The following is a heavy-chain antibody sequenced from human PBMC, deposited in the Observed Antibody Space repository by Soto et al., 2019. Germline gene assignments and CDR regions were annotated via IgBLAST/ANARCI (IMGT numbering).Heavy chain of an antibody. Sequence: PGWSLRLSCAASGFSFTNAWMSWVRQAPGKGLEWSGRIKSKTDGATTDYAGPVKGRFTISRDDSKKTLFVQMNGLKTEDTAVYYCTTIIPKGKWQLGPWGHGTLVTVSS. D-gene: IGHD1-26*01. V-gene: IGHV3-15*05. J-gene: IGHJ5*02. CDR2: IKSKTDGATT. CDR1: GFSFTNAW. CDR3: TTIIPKGKWQLGP.